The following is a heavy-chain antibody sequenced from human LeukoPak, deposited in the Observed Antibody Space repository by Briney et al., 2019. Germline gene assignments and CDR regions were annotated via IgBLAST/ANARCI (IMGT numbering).Heavy chain of an antibody. CDR1: GFTFSSYP. D-gene: IGHD2-2*01. CDR3: AKGRLVPAALLDY. CDR2: IGGSGDTT. Sequence: GGSLRLSCAASGFTFSSYPMNWARQAPGKGLEWVSGIGGSGDTTYNADSVKGRFTISRDSSKNTLYLQMSSLRVEDTAVYYCAKGRLVPAALLDYWGQGTLVTVSS. V-gene: IGHV3-23*01. J-gene: IGHJ4*02.